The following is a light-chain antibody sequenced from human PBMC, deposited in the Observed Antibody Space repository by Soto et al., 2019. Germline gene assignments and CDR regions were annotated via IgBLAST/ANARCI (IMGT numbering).Light chain of an antibody. Sequence: IRMTQSPSTLAVSVGDRVTISCRASHAISKYLGWYLQRPWEAPRLLIYDISILETGVPSRFSGHGSGTEFTLTISSLQPDDFGTYYCQQYNSYSSWTFGQGTKVDIK. CDR2: DIS. CDR1: HAISKY. CDR3: QQYNSYSSWT. V-gene: IGKV1-5*01. J-gene: IGKJ1*01.